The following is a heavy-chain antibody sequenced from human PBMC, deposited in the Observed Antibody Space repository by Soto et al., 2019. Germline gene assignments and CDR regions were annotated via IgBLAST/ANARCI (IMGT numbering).Heavy chain of an antibody. CDR2: ISNSGST. J-gene: IGHJ4*02. CDR1: GGSISSYY. Sequence: QVQLQESGPGLVKPSETLSLTCSVSGGSISSYYWSWIRQSPGKGLEWIGYISNSGSTNYNPSLTSRATISVHTSKNQFSLKVSSVTAADTAVYYCARVHSSGYFDDYWGQGTLVTVSS. V-gene: IGHV4-59*01. D-gene: IGHD3-22*01. CDR3: ARVHSSGYFDDY.